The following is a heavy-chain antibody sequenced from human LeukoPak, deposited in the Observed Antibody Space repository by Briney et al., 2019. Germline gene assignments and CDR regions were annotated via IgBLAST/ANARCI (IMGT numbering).Heavy chain of an antibody. J-gene: IGHJ4*02. Sequence: ASVKVSCKASGYTFTINGISCVRQAPGRGLEWMGWISANSGDTIYAEKFHGRVTLTRDTSTGTAYMELNSLTYDETAVYYCARDRWYAFDYWGQGTLVTVSS. CDR3: ARDRWYAFDY. CDR2: ISANSGDT. D-gene: IGHD6-13*01. CDR1: GYTFTING. V-gene: IGHV1-18*01.